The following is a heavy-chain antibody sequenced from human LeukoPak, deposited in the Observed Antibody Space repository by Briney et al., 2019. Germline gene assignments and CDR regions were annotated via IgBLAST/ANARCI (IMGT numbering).Heavy chain of an antibody. CDR1: GFTFSSYD. CDR3: ARDSSSWYYENFDY. Sequence: GGTLRLSCAASGFTFSSYDIHWVRQATGKGLEWVSGIGTAGEIYYSGSVKGRFTISRENAKNSLYLQMNSLRAGDTAVYYCARDSSSWYYENFDYWGQGTLVTVSS. V-gene: IGHV3-13*01. CDR2: IGTAGEI. D-gene: IGHD6-13*01. J-gene: IGHJ4*02.